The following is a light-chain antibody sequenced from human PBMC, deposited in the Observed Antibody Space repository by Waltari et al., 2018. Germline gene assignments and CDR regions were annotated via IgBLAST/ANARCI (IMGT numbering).Light chain of an antibody. V-gene: IGKV3-15*01. CDR2: AAA. CDR1: QSVSNH. Sequence: EKVMTQSPATLSVSPGERATLSCRASQSVSNHLAWHQQRPGQAPRPLIYAAASRAAGVPARFSGRGSGTEFTLTIDSLQSEDFAVYFCQQYNSWPFTFGPGTQVDIK. CDR3: QQYNSWPFT. J-gene: IGKJ3*01.